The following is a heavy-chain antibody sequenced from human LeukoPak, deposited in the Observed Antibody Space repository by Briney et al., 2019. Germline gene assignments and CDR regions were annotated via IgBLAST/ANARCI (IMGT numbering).Heavy chain of an antibody. V-gene: IGHV4-39*01. Sequence: SETLSLTCTVSGGPISSSSYYWGWIRQPPGKGLEWIGSIYYSGSTYYNPSLKSRVTISVDTSKNQFSLKLSSVTAADTAVYYCARHADVWFGGYYFDYWGQGTLVTVSS. CDR2: IYYSGST. CDR3: ARHADVWFGGYYFDY. J-gene: IGHJ4*02. D-gene: IGHD3-10*01. CDR1: GGPISSSSYY.